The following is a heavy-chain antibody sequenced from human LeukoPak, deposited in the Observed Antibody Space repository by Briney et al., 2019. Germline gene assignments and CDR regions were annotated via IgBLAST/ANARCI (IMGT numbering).Heavy chain of an antibody. D-gene: IGHD3-22*01. Sequence: ASMKVSCKASGYSFTGYYINWVRQAPGQGLEWMGWINPNSGGTNYAPKFQGRVTMTRATSISTAYMELSRLRSDDTAVYYCASRYYYDSTGARARGGGRPGVETWGQGTLVTVSS. V-gene: IGHV1-2*02. CDR2: INPNSGGT. CDR3: ASRYYYDSTGARARGGGRPGVET. J-gene: IGHJ4*02. CDR1: GYSFTGYY.